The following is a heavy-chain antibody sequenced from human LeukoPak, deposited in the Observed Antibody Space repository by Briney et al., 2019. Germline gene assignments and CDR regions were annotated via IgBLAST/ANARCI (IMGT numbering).Heavy chain of an antibody. D-gene: IGHD3-10*01. V-gene: IGHV1-69*13. Sequence: GASVKVSCKASGGTFSSYAISWVRQAPGQGLEWMGGIIPIFGTANYAQKFQGRVTITADESTSTAYMELSSLRSEDTAVYYCARELESHKGIWGQGTLVTVSS. CDR1: GGTFSSYA. CDR2: IIPIFGTA. J-gene: IGHJ4*02. CDR3: ARELESHKGI.